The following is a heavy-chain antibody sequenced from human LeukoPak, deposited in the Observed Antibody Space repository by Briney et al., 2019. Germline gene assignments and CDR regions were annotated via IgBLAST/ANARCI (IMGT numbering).Heavy chain of an antibody. V-gene: IGHV4-34*01. Sequence: SETLSLTCAVYGGSFSGYYWSWIRQPPGKGLEWIGEINHSGSTNYNPSLKSRVTISVDTSKNQFSLKLSSVTAADTAVYYCARRLLTGDRGGPFDYWGQGTLVTVSS. CDR3: ARRLLTGDRGGPFDY. D-gene: IGHD7-27*01. J-gene: IGHJ4*02. CDR2: INHSGST. CDR1: GGSFSGYY.